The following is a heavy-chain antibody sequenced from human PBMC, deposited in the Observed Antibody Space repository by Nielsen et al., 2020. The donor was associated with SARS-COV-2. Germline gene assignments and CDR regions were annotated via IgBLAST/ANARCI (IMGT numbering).Heavy chain of an antibody. CDR2: IYHSGST. V-gene: IGHV4-4*02. J-gene: IGHJ4*02. CDR3: ARDPPQGIAVAGN. D-gene: IGHD6-19*01. Sequence: SETLSLTCAVSGGSISSSNWWSWVRQPPGKGLEWIGEIYHSGSTNYNPSLKSRVTISVDKSKNQFSLKLSSVTAADTAVYYCARDPPQGIAVAGNWGQGTLVTVSS. CDR1: GGSISSSNW.